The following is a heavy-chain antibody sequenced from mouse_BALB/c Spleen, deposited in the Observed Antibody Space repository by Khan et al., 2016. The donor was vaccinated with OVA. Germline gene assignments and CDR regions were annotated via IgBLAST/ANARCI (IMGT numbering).Heavy chain of an antibody. CDR1: GFSLSRYN. CDR2: IWGGGGT. Sequence: QVQLQQSGPGLVAPSQSLSITCTVSGFSLSRYNIHWVRQPLGKGLEWLGMIWGGGGTDYNSTLKSRLSVSKDNSKSQVFLKMNSLQTDDSAMYYCARAYYRSDGYYAMDYWGQGTSVTVSS. J-gene: IGHJ4*01. D-gene: IGHD2-14*01. V-gene: IGHV2-6-4*01. CDR3: ARAYYRSDGYYAMDY.